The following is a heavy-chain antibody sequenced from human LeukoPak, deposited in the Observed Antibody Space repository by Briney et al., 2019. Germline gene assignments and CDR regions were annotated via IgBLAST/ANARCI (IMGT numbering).Heavy chain of an antibody. CDR3: ARGSSSWYGGDFDY. J-gene: IGHJ4*02. D-gene: IGHD6-13*01. CDR1: GGSISSGGYY. CDR2: IYHSGST. V-gene: IGHV4-30-2*01. Sequence: SQTLSLTCTVSGGSISSGGYYWSWIRQPPGKGLEWIGYIYHSGSTNYNPSLKSRVTISVDTSKNQFSLKLSSVTAADTAVYYCARGSSSWYGGDFDYWGQGTLVTVSS.